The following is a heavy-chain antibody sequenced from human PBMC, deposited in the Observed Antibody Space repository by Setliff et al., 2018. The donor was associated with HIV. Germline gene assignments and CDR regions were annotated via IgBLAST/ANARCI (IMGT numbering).Heavy chain of an antibody. CDR2: ISSSSSTI. D-gene: IGHD6-13*01. CDR1: GFTFSSYS. Sequence: PGGSLRLSCAAPGFTFSSYSMNWVRQAPGKGLEWVSYISSSSSTIYYADSVKGRFTISRDNAKNSLYLQMNSLRAEDTAVYYCARVAATRGDDAFDIWGQGTMVTVSS. J-gene: IGHJ3*02. V-gene: IGHV3-48*01. CDR3: ARVAATRGDDAFDI.